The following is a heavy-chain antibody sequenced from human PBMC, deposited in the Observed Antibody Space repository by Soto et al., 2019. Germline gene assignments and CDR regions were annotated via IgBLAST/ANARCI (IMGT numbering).Heavy chain of an antibody. J-gene: IGHJ3*02. CDR2: INSDGSST. CDR3: ATEGADSSRTSDAFDI. D-gene: IGHD2-21*02. Sequence: PGGSLRLSCAASGFTFSNYWMHWVRQAPGKGLVWVSRINSDGSSTSYADSVKGRFTVSRDNAKNTLYLQMNSLRAEDTAVYFCATEGADSSRTSDAFDIWGQGTMVTVSS. V-gene: IGHV3-74*01. CDR1: GFTFSNYW.